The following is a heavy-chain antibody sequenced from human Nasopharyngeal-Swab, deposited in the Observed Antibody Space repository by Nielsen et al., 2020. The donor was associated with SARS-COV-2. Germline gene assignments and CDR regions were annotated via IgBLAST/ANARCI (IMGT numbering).Heavy chain of an antibody. CDR1: GFTFSRYW. V-gene: IGHV3-74*01. CDR3: ARDVAGADSA. CDR2: IDTDGSTT. Sequence: ETLSLTCAASGFTFSRYWMHWVRQVPGKGLVWVSRIDTDGSTTDHADSVKGRFTISRDNAKNTLYLQMNNMRAEDTALYYCARDVAGADSAWGQGNLVTASS. J-gene: IGHJ5*02. D-gene: IGHD2-21*01.